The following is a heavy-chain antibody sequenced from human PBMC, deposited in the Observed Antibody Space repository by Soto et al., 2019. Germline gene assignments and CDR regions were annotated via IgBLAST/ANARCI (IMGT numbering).Heavy chain of an antibody. CDR3: ARGYGYSSGWYSSYYFDY. CDR1: GYTFTSYD. V-gene: IGHV1-8*01. CDR2: MNPNSGNT. D-gene: IGHD6-19*01. Sequence: GASVKVSCKASGYTFTSYDINWVRQATGQGLEWMGWMNPNSGNTGYAQKFQGRVTMTRNTSISTAYMELSSLRSEDTAVYYCARGYGYSSGWYSSYYFDYWGQGTLVTVYS. J-gene: IGHJ4*02.